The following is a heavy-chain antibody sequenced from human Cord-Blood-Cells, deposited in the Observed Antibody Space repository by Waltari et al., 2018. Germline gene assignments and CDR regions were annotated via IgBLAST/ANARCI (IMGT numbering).Heavy chain of an antibody. CDR2: IYHSGST. CDR3: ASDRAGSSWFDY. CDR1: GYSISSGYY. J-gene: IGHJ4*02. V-gene: IGHV4-38-2*01. Sequence: QVQLQESGPGLVKPSETLSLTCAVSGYSISSGYYWGWIRQPPGKGLEWIGGIYHSGSTYYNPSLRSRVTISVDTSKNQFSLKLSSVTAADTAVYYCASDRAGSSWFDYWGQGTLVTVSS. D-gene: IGHD6-13*01.